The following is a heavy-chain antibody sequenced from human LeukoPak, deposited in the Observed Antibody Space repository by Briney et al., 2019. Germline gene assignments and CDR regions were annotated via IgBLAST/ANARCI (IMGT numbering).Heavy chain of an antibody. J-gene: IGHJ3*02. CDR2: ISTYNGNT. Sequence: ASVKVSCKASGGTFSSYAISWVRQAPGQGLEWMGWISTYNGNTNFAQKLQGRVTMTTDTSTRTAYMELRSLRSDDTAIYYCARDLGGWYRPDAFDMWGQGTMVTVSS. CDR1: GGTFSSYA. CDR3: ARDLGGWYRPDAFDM. D-gene: IGHD6-19*01. V-gene: IGHV1-18*01.